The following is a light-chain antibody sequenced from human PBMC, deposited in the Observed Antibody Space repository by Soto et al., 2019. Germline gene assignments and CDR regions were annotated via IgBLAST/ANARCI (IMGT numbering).Light chain of an antibody. CDR2: DVS. V-gene: IGLV2-23*02. CDR3: CSYAGSNTYV. CDR1: SSDVGSYNL. J-gene: IGLJ1*01. Sequence: QSVLTQPASVSGSPGQSITISCTGTSSDVGSYNLVSWYQHHPGNAPKLMIYDVSKRTSGVSNRFSGSKSGNTASLTISGLQAGDEADYFCCSYAGSNTYVFGPGTKVTVL.